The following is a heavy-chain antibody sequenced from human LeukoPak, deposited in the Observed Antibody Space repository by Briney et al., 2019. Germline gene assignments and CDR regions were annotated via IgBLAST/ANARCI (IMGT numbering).Heavy chain of an antibody. V-gene: IGHV4-61*02. CDR2: IYNTGST. CDR1: GASISSESYY. D-gene: IGHD5-24*01. J-gene: IGHJ5*02. Sequence: SQTLSLTCTVSGASISSESYYWPWLRQPAGKGLEGLGRIYNTGSTKDNPSLKSRVTISIETSKNQFSLKLNSVTAADTAVYYCARVMAVNPDWFDPWGQGTLVTVSS. CDR3: ARVMAVNPDWFDP.